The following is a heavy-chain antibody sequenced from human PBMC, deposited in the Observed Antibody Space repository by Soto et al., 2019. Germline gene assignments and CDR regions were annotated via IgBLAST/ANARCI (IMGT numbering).Heavy chain of an antibody. J-gene: IGHJ5*02. Sequence: QVQLVESGGGLVTPGGSLRLSCASSGFTFSDYYMSWIRQAPGKGLEWLSYISPGSRHPAYADSVKGRFTISRDNARRSLSLQMNSLTVDDTAIYYCVRGGGGGLFDPWGQGSMVTVSS. V-gene: IGHV3-11*06. D-gene: IGHD2-15*01. CDR2: ISPGSRHP. CDR1: GFTFSDYY. CDR3: VRGGGGGLFDP.